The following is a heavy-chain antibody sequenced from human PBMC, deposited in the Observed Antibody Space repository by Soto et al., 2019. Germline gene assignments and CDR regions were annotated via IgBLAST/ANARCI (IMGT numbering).Heavy chain of an antibody. CDR1: GGSVSSCGYY. Sequence: SETLSLTCTVSGGSVSSCGYYWSWIRQHPGKGLEWIGYIYYSGSTYYNPSLKSRVTISVDTSKNQFSLKLSSVTAADTAVYYCARGTGTSFDYWGQGTLVTVS. CDR2: IYYSGST. D-gene: IGHD1-7*01. J-gene: IGHJ4*02. V-gene: IGHV4-31*03. CDR3: ARGTGTSFDY.